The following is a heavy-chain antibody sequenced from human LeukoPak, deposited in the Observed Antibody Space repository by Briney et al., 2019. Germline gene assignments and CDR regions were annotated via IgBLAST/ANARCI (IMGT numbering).Heavy chain of an antibody. CDR1: GGSISSYY. J-gene: IGHJ4*02. D-gene: IGHD1-26*01. Sequence: SETLSLTCTVSGGSISSYYWSWIRQPAGKGLEWIGRIYTSGSTNYNPSLKSRVTMSVDTSKNQFSLKLSSVTAADTAVYYCARGTVGLLLGDSGMARWGQGTLVTVSS. V-gene: IGHV4-4*07. CDR2: IYTSGST. CDR3: ARGTVGLLLGDSGMAR.